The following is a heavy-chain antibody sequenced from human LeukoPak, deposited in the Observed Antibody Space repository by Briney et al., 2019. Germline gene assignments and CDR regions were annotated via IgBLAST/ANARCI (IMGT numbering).Heavy chain of an antibody. CDR1: GFTFSSYA. CDR3: AKDHSGSFPQDWFDP. J-gene: IGHJ5*02. Sequence: GGSLRLSCAASGFTFSSYAMSWVRQAPGKGLEWVSAISGSGGSTYYADSVRGRFTISRDNSKNTLYLQMNSLRAEDTAVYYCAKDHSGSFPQDWFDPWGQGTLVTVSS. D-gene: IGHD1-26*01. CDR2: ISGSGGST. V-gene: IGHV3-23*01.